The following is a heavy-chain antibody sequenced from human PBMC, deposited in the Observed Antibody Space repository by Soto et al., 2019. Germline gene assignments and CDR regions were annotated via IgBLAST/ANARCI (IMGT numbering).Heavy chain of an antibody. CDR3: ARYGSGPDNWFDP. J-gene: IGHJ5*02. CDR1: GGSISSGGYY. V-gene: IGHV4-31*03. CDR2: NYYSGIT. Sequence: SETLSLTCTVSGGSISSGGYYWTWIRQHPGKGLEWIGYNYYSGITYYNPSLKSRVTISLDTSKNQFSLKLSSVTAADTAVYYCARYGSGPDNWFDPWGQGTLVTVSS. D-gene: IGHD3-10*01.